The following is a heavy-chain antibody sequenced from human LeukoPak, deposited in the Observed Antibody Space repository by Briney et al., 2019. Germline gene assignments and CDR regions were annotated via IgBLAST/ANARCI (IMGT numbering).Heavy chain of an antibody. V-gene: IGHV3-30*04. D-gene: IGHD1-26*01. Sequence: GRSLRLSCAASGFTFSSYAMHWVRQAPGKGLEWMAVISYDGSNKYYADSVKGRFTISRDNSKNTLYLQMNSLRAEDTAVYYCARDSGSFDYWGQGTLVTVSS. CDR1: GFTFSSYA. CDR2: ISYDGSNK. J-gene: IGHJ4*02. CDR3: ARDSGSFDY.